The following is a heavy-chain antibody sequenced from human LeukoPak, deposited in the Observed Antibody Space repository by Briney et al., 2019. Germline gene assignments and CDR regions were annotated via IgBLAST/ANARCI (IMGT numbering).Heavy chain of an antibody. D-gene: IGHD3-10*01. CDR2: IHTGNSDS. J-gene: IGHJ6*02. CDR3: ARCPIWFGELLYYGMDV. V-gene: IGHV5-51*01. CDR1: GYFVTHHW. Sequence: GESLKISCKGSGYFVTHHWIGWVRQMPGKGLEWMAIIHTGNSDSKYSPSFQGQVTMSVDKSISTAYLQWSSLKASDTAMYYCARCPIWFGELLYYGMDVWGQGTTVTVSS.